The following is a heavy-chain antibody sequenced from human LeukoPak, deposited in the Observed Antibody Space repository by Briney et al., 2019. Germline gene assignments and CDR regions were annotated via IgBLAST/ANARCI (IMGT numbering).Heavy chain of an antibody. CDR2: ISGSGGST. J-gene: IGHJ4*02. V-gene: IGHV3-23*01. D-gene: IGHD5/OR15-5a*01. CDR1: GFTFSSYA. Sequence: PGGSLRLSCAASGFTFSSYAMSWVRQAPGKGLEWVSAISGSGGSTYYAGSVKGRFTISRDNSKNTLYLQMNSLRAEDTAVYYCEGLVKSVGYWGQGTLVTVSS. CDR3: EGLVKSVGY.